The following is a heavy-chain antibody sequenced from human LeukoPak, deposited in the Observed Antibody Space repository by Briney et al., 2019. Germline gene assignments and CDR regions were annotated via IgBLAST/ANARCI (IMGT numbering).Heavy chain of an antibody. J-gene: IGHJ3*02. D-gene: IGHD5-24*01. CDR1: GFTFSSYA. Sequence: GGSLRLSCAASGFTFSSYAMSWVRQAPGKGLEWVSAISGSGGSTYYADSVKGRFTISRDNSKNTLYLQMNSLGAEDTAVYYCAKGGDGYNSIHDAFDIWGQGTMGTVSS. CDR2: ISGSGGST. CDR3: AKGGDGYNSIHDAFDI. V-gene: IGHV3-23*01.